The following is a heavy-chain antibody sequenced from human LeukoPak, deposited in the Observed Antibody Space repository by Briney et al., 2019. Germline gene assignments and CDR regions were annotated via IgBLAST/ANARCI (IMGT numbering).Heavy chain of an antibody. CDR3: ARVATLNWNYYDY. D-gene: IGHD1-1*01. Sequence: GRSLRLSCAASGFTFSSYAMHWVRQAPGKGLEWVAVISYDGSNKYYADSVNGRFTISRDNSKNTLYLQMNSLRAEDTAVYYCARVATLNWNYYDYWGQGTLVTVSS. CDR2: ISYDGSNK. V-gene: IGHV3-30-3*01. J-gene: IGHJ4*02. CDR1: GFTFSSYA.